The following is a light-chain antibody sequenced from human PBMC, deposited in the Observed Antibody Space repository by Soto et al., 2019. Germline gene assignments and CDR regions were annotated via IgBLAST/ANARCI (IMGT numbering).Light chain of an antibody. Sequence: QSVLTQPPSMSGAPGQRVTISCTGSSPNIGAGYDVHWYQQLPGTAPKLLIYGDNNRPSGVPDRFSGSKSGTSASLAITGLQAEDEGVYYCQSYDSRLSVVVFGGGTKLTVL. J-gene: IGLJ2*01. CDR2: GDN. CDR3: QSYDSRLSVVV. CDR1: SPNIGAGYD. V-gene: IGLV1-40*01.